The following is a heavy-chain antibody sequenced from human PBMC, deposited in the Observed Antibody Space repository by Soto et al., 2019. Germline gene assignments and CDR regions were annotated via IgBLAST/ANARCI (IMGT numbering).Heavy chain of an antibody. D-gene: IGHD3-3*01. CDR2: INSDGSST. CDR3: ARGLPYYDFWSGPPAPDV. CDR1: GFTFSSYW. V-gene: IGHV3-74*01. Sequence: HPGGSLRLSCAASGFTFSSYWMHWVRQAPGKGLVWVSRINSDGSSTGYADSVKGRFTISRDNAKNTLYLQMNSLRAEDTAVYYCARGLPYYDFWSGPPAPDVWGQGTTVTVSS. J-gene: IGHJ6*02.